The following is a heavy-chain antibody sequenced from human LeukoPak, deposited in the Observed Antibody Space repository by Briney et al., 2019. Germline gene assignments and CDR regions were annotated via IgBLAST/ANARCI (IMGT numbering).Heavy chain of an antibody. J-gene: IGHJ5*02. CDR1: GYTFTNSD. CDR2: MNPDSGNT. V-gene: IGHV1-8*01. D-gene: IGHD3-10*01. CDR3: ARYITMVRGGSWFDP. Sequence: ASVTVSCKASGYTFTNSDINWVRQAAEQGLEWMGWMNPDSGNTGYARNFQGRVTMTRNTSISTAYMELSSLRSEDTAVYYCARYITMVRGGSWFDPWGQGTLVTVSS.